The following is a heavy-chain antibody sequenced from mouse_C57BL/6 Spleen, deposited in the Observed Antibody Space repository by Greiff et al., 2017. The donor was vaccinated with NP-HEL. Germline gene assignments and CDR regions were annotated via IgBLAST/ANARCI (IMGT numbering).Heavy chain of an antibody. Sequence: VKLMESGPGLVQPSQSLSIPCTVSGFSLTSYGVHWVRQSPGKGLEWLGVVWSGGSTDYNAAFISRLSISKDNSKSQVFFKMNSLRADDTDIYYCARRGGDYAMDYWGQGTSVTVSS. CDR1: GFSLTSYG. CDR3: ARRGGDYAMDY. V-gene: IGHV2-2*01. J-gene: IGHJ4*01. CDR2: VWSGGST.